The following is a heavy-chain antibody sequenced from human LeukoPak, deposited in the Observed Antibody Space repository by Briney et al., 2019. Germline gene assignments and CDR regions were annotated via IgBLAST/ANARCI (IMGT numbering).Heavy chain of an antibody. CDR3: ARQDRAVAGTLRSWFDP. CDR2: IDPSDSYT. D-gene: IGHD6-19*01. J-gene: IGHJ5*02. Sequence: GESLRISCKGSGYSFTSYWISWVRQMPGKGLEWMGRIDPSDSYTNYSPSFQGHVTISADKSISTAYLQWSSLKASDTAMYYCARQDRAVAGTLRSWFDPWGQGTLVTVSS. V-gene: IGHV5-10-1*01. CDR1: GYSFTSYW.